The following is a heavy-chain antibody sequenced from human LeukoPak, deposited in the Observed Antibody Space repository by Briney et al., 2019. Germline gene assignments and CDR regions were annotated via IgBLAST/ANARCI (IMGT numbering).Heavy chain of an antibody. CDR1: GFTFSSYR. D-gene: IGHD1-7*01. Sequence: GGSLRLSCAASGFTFSSYRMNWVRQAPGKGLEWITYISSSSSTIYYADSVKGRFTISRDNAEYSLYLQMNSLRAEDTAVYYCARSSRELGGYAPWELMPPFDYWGQGTLVTVSS. J-gene: IGHJ4*02. V-gene: IGHV3-48*01. CDR2: ISSSSSTI. CDR3: ARSSRELGGYAPWELMPPFDY.